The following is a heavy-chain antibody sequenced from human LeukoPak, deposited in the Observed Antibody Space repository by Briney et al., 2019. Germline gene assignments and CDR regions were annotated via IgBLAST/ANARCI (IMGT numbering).Heavy chain of an antibody. CDR2: INHSGST. CDR1: GFTFSSYS. D-gene: IGHD5-12*01. J-gene: IGHJ4*02. Sequence: KPGGSLRLSCAASGFTFSSYSMNWIRQPPGKGLEWIGEINHSGSTNYNPSLKSRVTILVDTSNNHFSLKLSSVTAADTAVYYCASLAQKIVATEFFLVRPSYYFDYWGQGTLVTVSS. V-gene: IGHV4-34*01. CDR3: ASLAQKIVATEFFLVRPSYYFDY.